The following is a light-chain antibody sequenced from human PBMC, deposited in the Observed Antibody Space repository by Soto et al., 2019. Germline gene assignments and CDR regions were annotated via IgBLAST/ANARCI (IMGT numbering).Light chain of an antibody. CDR3: QQSYSTPWT. V-gene: IGKV1-39*01. CDR2: AAS. J-gene: IGKJ1*01. Sequence: DIQMTQSPSSLSASVGDRVTITCRASQSITNYLDCYEQKPGKAPKLLIYAASSLQSGVPSRFSGSESGTDFTLRISSLQPEGLATYYCQQSYSTPWTFGQGTQVAIK. CDR1: QSITNY.